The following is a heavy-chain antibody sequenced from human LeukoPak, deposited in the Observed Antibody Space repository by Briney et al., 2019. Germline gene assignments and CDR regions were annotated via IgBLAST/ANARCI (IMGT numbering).Heavy chain of an antibody. CDR1: KFTVSSNY. Sequence: GGSLRLSCVASKFTVSSNYMSWVRQAPGKGLEWVSVIFSDGSAYNADSVRGRFTISRDISKNTLYLQMNSLRVEDTAVYYCARDRPPSDYWGQGTLVTVSS. CDR2: IFSDGSA. V-gene: IGHV3-53*01. J-gene: IGHJ4*02. CDR3: ARDRPPSDY.